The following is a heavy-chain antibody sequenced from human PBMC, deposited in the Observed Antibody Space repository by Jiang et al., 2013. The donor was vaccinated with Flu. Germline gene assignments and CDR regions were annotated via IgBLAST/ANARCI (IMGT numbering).Heavy chain of an antibody. Sequence: KKPGASVKVSCKASGYTFTAMVSAGCDRPLDKGLSGWDGSALTMVTQTMAQKLQGRVTMTTDTSTSTGYMELRSLRSDDTAVYYCAREKSGLFYYYGMDVWGPRDHGHRLL. CDR2: SALTMVT. J-gene: IGHJ6*01. CDR1: GYTFTAMV. V-gene: IGHV1-18*01. D-gene: IGHD5-12*01. CDR3: AREKSGLFYYYGMDV.